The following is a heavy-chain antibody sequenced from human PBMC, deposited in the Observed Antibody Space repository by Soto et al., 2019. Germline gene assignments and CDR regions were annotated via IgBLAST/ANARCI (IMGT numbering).Heavy chain of an antibody. Sequence: ASVKVSCKASGYTFTSYYMHWVRQAPGQGLEWMGIINPSGGSTSYAQKFQGRVTMTRDTSTSTVYMELSSLRSEDTAVYNCASPGGSGYSYGQRYYGMDVWGQGTTVTVSS. CDR1: GYTFTSYY. CDR3: ASPGGSGYSYGQRYYGMDV. V-gene: IGHV1-46*01. CDR2: INPSGGST. J-gene: IGHJ6*02. D-gene: IGHD5-18*01.